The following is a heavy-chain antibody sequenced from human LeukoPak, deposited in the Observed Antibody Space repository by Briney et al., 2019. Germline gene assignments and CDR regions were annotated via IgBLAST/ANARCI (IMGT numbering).Heavy chain of an antibody. V-gene: IGHV3-33*01. J-gene: IGHJ4*02. D-gene: IGHD2-15*01. CDR3: ARDGSGGSFDY. CDR2: IWYDGSNK. CDR1: GFTFSSYD. Sequence: PGRSLRLSCAACGFTFSSYDMHWVRQAPGKGLEWVAVIWYDGSNKYYADSVKGRFTISRDNSKNTLYLQMNSLRAEDTAVYYCARDGSGGSFDYWGQGTLVTVSS.